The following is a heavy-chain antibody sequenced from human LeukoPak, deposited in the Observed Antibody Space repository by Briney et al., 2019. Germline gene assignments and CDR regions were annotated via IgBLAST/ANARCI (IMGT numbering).Heavy chain of an antibody. CDR1: GGSISSYY. J-gene: IGHJ6*02. CDR3: ASEEDRSGWYFYGMDV. D-gene: IGHD6-19*01. Sequence: LSLTCTVSGGSISSYYWSWVRQAPGKGLEWVSVIYSGGSTYYADSVKGRFSISRDNSKNTLYLQMNSLRVEDTAVYYCASEEDRSGWYFYGMDVWGQGTTVTVSS. CDR2: IYSGGST. V-gene: IGHV3-66*01.